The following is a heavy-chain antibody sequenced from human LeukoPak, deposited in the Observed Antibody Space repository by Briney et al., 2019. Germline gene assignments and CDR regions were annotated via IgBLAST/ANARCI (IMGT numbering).Heavy chain of an antibody. CDR2: ISPSGNAV. Sequence: GSLRPSCAASGFKFNDYYMTWIRQAPGKGLGWGSYISPSGNAVFYAASVKGRFTISRDNARRSLYLQMNSLRDEDTAVYYCARVRVVTAISSLSHWGQGTLVTVSS. CDR1: GFKFNDYY. V-gene: IGHV3-11*01. D-gene: IGHD2-21*02. CDR3: ARVRVVTAISSLSH. J-gene: IGHJ4*02.